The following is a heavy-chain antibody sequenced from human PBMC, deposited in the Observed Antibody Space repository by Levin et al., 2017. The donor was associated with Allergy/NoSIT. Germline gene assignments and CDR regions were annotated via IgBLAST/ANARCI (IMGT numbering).Heavy chain of an antibody. Sequence: AGGSLRLSCAASGFTFSSYSMNWVRQAPGKGLEWVSYISSSGSPIYSSSSFPFRFPISRDNAKSALYLQMNSLRPEDTAMYYCAGASCSATSCESYWGQGTLVTVSS. D-gene: IGHD2-15*01. CDR2: ISSSGSPI. J-gene: IGHJ4*02. V-gene: IGHV3-48*01. CDR1: GFTFSSYS. CDR3: AGASCSATSCESY.